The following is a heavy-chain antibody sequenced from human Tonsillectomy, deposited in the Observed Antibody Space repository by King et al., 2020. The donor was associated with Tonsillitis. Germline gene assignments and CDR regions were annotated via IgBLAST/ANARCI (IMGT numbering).Heavy chain of an antibody. CDR2: ISYSGST. V-gene: IGHV4-31*03. J-gene: IGHJ6*03. Sequence: QLQESGPGLVKPSQTLSLTCTVSGGSISSPGYYWSWIRQHPGKGLEWIGYISYSGSTFYSPSLKSRLAISIDTSQNQFSLKLCSLTAADPAVYYCAGTAPPYYYYYMDVWGKGTTVTVSS. CDR3: AGTAPPYYYYYMDV. CDR1: GGSISSPGYY. D-gene: IGHD1-1*01.